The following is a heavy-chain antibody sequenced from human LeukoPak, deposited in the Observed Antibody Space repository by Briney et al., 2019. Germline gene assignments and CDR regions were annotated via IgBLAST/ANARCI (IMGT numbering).Heavy chain of an antibody. J-gene: IGHJ4*02. CDR2: ISGSGGNT. CDR1: GFTFSSYA. CDR3: AKAPVTTCSGAYCYPFDY. Sequence: GGSLRLSCATSGFTFSSYAMSWVRQAPGKGLEWVSSISGSGGNTYYADSVKGRFTISRDYSKNTLYLQMNSLRTEETAVYYCAKAPVTTCSGAYCYPFDYWGQGTLVTVSS. D-gene: IGHD2-21*01. V-gene: IGHV3-23*01.